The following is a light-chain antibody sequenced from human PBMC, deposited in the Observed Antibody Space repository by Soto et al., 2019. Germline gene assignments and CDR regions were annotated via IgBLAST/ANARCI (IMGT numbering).Light chain of an antibody. CDR2: GAS. V-gene: IGKV3-20*01. CDR3: QQYGDSPLN. Sequence: EIVLTHSPGTLSLSPWERATLSFRASQTVTSDYLAWYQQKPGQAPRLLIYGASDRATGIPDRFSASGSGTDFTLTISRLEPQDFAIYYCQQYGDSPLNFGGGTKVDIK. J-gene: IGKJ4*01. CDR1: QTVTSDY.